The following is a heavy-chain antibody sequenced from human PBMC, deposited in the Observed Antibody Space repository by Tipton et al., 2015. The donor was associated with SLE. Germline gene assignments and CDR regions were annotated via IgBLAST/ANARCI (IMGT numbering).Heavy chain of an antibody. V-gene: IGHV3-53*01. D-gene: IGHD3-10*01. CDR3: AGASWSYGFFDY. CDR2: IYVPGDT. CDR1: RLTFSNVW. J-gene: IGHJ4*02. Sequence: LSCVGHRLTFSNVWMSWVRQAPGKGLEWVSVIYVPGDTYYADSVKGRFTISRDNSKNTVYLDMLSLRADDTAMYYCAGASWSYGFFDYWGQGTLVTVSP.